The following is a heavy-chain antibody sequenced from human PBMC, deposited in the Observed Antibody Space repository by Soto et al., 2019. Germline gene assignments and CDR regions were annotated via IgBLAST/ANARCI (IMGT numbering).Heavy chain of an antibody. J-gene: IGHJ4*02. V-gene: IGHV3-30-3*01. CDR1: GFTFSSYA. Sequence: QVQLVESGGGVVQPGRSLRLSCAASGFTFSSYAMHWVRQAPGKGLEWVAVISYDGSNKYYADSVKGRFTISRDNSKNTLYLQMNSLRAEDTAVYYCARARYSGSYCIDYWGQGTLVTVSS. D-gene: IGHD1-26*01. CDR2: ISYDGSNK. CDR3: ARARYSGSYCIDY.